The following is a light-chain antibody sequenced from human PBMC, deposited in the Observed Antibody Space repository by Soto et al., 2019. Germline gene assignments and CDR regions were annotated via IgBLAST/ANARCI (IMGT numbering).Light chain of an antibody. Sequence: NFMLTQPHSVSESPGKTVTISCTRSSGSIASNYVQWYQQRPGSAPTTVIYEDDQRPSGVPNRFSGSIDSSSRSASLTISGLQAEDEADYYCQSYDTSDLVFGGGTKLTVL. CDR3: QSYDTSDLV. V-gene: IGLV6-57*04. J-gene: IGLJ2*01. CDR1: SGSIASNY. CDR2: EDD.